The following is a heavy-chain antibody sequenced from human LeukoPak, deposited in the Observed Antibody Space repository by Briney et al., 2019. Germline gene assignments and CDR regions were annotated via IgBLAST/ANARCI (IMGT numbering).Heavy chain of an antibody. CDR1: GGSFSGYY. J-gene: IGHJ4*02. CDR3: ARGPRPAYYYGSGSYRGSYYFDY. CDR2: INHSGST. D-gene: IGHD3-10*01. Sequence: SETLSLTCAVYGGSFSGYYWSWIRQPPGKGLEWIGEINHSGSTNYNPPLKSRVTISVDTSKNQFSLKLSSVTAADTAVYYCARGPRPAYYYGSGSYRGSYYFDYWGQGTLVTVSS. V-gene: IGHV4-34*01.